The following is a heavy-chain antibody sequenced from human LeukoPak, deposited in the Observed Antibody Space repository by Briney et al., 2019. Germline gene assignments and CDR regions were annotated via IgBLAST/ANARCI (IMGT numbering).Heavy chain of an antibody. CDR3: ASTAGYDILTGADAFDI. D-gene: IGHD3-9*01. CDR1: GGSISSGGYY. CDR2: IYHSGST. V-gene: IGHV4-30-2*01. Sequence: SPSQTLSLTCTVSGGSISSGGYYWSWIRQPPGKGLEWIGYIYHSGSTYYNPSLKSRVTISVDRSKNQFSLKLSSVTAADTAVYYCASTAGYDILTGADAFDIWGQGTMVTVSS. J-gene: IGHJ3*02.